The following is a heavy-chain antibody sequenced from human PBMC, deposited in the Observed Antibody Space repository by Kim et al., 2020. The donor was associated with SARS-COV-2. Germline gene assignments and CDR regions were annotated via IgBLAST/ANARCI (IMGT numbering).Heavy chain of an antibody. CDR1: GGSFSGYY. V-gene: IGHV4-34*01. D-gene: IGHD3-22*01. CDR2: INHSGST. CDR3: ASGLYRHYYDSSGFDY. J-gene: IGHJ4*01. Sequence: SETLSLTCAVYGGSFSGYYWSWIRQPPGKGLEWIGEINHSGSTNYNPSLKSRVTISVDTSKNQFSLKLSSVTAADTAVYYCASGLYRHYYDSSGFDYWG.